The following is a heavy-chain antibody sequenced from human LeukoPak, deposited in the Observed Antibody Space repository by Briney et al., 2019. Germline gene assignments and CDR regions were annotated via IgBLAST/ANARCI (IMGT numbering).Heavy chain of an antibody. D-gene: IGHD6-13*01. CDR2: IIPIFGTA. CDR1: GGTFSSYA. J-gene: IGHJ4*02. Sequence: ASVKVSCKASGGTFSSYAISWVRQAPGQGLEWMGRIIPIFGTANYAQKFQGRVTITTDESTSTAYMELSSLRSEDTAVYYCASEGQQLVVYYFDYWGQGTLVTVSS. V-gene: IGHV1-69*05. CDR3: ASEGQQLVVYYFDY.